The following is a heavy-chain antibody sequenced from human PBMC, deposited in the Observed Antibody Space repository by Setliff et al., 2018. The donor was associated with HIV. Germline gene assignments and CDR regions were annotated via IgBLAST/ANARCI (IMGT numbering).Heavy chain of an antibody. Sequence: PSETLSLTCTVSGDSMSSDNYFWVWVRQPPGKGLEWMGNIFHSGNTYYSPSLKSRVTISVDTSKNQFSLELTPVTAADTAVYFCARGDGYRSNDAYYDTGMDVWGQGITVTVSS. J-gene: IGHJ6*02. CDR3: ARGDGYRSNDAYYDTGMDV. D-gene: IGHD5-12*01. CDR1: GDSMSSDNYF. V-gene: IGHV4-39*07. CDR2: IFHSGNT.